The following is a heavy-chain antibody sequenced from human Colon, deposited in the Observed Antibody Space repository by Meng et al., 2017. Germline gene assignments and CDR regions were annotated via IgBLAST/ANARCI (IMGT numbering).Heavy chain of an antibody. CDR2: ISFSGSYI. J-gene: IGHJ4*02. V-gene: IGHV3-21*01. Sequence: VPLVESGRGLVKPWGSLRLSCAASGFTFSSYAMNWVPQAPGKGLEWVSSISFSGSYIYYADSVRGRFTISRDNAKNSVYLQTNSLRAEDTAVYYCARDLSSGSYGGGFDYWGQGTLVTVSS. CDR3: ARDLSSGSYGGGFDY. D-gene: IGHD1-26*01. CDR1: GFTFSSYA.